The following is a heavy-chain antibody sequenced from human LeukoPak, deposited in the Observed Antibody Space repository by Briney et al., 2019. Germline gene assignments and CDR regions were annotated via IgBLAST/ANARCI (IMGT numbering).Heavy chain of an antibody. CDR3: ARIPYYYDSSGHPP. V-gene: IGHV4-34*01. Sequence: SETLSLTCAVYGVSFSGYYWSWIRQPPGKGLEWIGEINHSGSTNYNPSLKSRVTISVDTSKNQFSLKLSSVTAADTAVYYCARIPYYYDSSGHPPWGQGTLVTVSS. CDR1: GVSFSGYY. D-gene: IGHD3-22*01. J-gene: IGHJ5*02. CDR2: INHSGST.